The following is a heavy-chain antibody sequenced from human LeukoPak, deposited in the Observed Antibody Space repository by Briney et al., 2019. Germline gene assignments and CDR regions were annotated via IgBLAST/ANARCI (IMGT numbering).Heavy chain of an antibody. V-gene: IGHV4-39*01. CDR3: ARFYDSSGYVDY. J-gene: IGHJ4*02. D-gene: IGHD3-22*01. CDR2: IYSSGST. CDR1: GGSIISSRYS. Sequence: PSETLSLTCTVSGGSIISSRYSWGWIRQPPGKGLVWIGTIYSSGSTYYNPSLKSRVTISVDTSKKQFSLKLSSVTAADTAVYFCARFYDSSGYVDYWGQGTLVTVSS.